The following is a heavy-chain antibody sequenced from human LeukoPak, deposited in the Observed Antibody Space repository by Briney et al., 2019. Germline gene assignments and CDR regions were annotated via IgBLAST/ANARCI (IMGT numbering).Heavy chain of an antibody. V-gene: IGHV4-61*08. CDR3: ARSQSRSGSYRYYFAY. CDR1: GVSVGSAGYY. J-gene: IGHJ4*02. D-gene: IGHD1-26*01. CDR2: MYYTANS. Sequence: PSEALSLTCSVSGVSVGSAGYYWTWIRQPPGKGLEWIGYMYYTANSNYNPFLKSRVTMSLDPSQNEFSLRLTSVTAADTAVYYCARSQSRSGSYRYYFAYWGQGILVTVSS.